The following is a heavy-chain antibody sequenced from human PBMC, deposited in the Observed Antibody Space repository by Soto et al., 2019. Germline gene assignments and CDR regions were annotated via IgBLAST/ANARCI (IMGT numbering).Heavy chain of an antibody. CDR3: ARDKAETRHFDY. D-gene: IGHD6-13*01. CDR1: GLTFSSYG. J-gene: IGHJ4*02. Sequence: GGSLRLSCAASGLTFSSYGMHWVRKAPGKGLEWVAVIWYDGSNKYYADSVKGRFTISRDNSKNTLYLQMNSLRAEDTAVYYCARDKAETRHFDYWGQGTLVTVSS. CDR2: IWYDGSNK. V-gene: IGHV3-33*01.